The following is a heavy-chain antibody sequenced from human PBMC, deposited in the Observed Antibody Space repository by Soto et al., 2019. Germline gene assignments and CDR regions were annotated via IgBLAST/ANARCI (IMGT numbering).Heavy chain of an antibody. V-gene: IGHV3-30*18. CDR3: AKDQHLQWLVPYFQH. CDR1: GFTFSSYG. CDR2: ISYDGSNK. J-gene: IGHJ1*01. D-gene: IGHD6-19*01. Sequence: QVQLVESGGGVVQPGRSLRLSCAASGFTFSSYGMHWVRQAPGKGLEWVAVISYDGSNKYYADSVKGRFTISRDNSKNTLYLQMNSLRAEDTAVYYCAKDQHLQWLVPYFQHWGQGTLVTVSS.